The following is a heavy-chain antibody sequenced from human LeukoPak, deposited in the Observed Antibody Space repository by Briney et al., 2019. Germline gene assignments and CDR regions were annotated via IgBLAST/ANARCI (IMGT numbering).Heavy chain of an antibody. CDR3: VRGGPSTWS. CDR2: INDDGSDT. CDR1: GFTFKLYW. V-gene: IGHV3-74*01. D-gene: IGHD2-15*01. J-gene: IGHJ5*02. Sequence: GGSLRLSCAASGFTFKLYWMHWIRQVPGKGPVWVARINDDGSDTVYADSVKGRFTISRDDAKNMLFLQMNSLRGEDTAVYHCVRGGPSTWSWGQGTLVTVSS.